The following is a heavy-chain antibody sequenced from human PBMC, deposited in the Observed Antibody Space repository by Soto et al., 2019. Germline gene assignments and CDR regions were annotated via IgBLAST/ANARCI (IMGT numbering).Heavy chain of an antibody. V-gene: IGHV3-23*01. CDR1: GFTFNSYA. Sequence: GGSLRLSCAASGFTFNSYAMNWVRQAPGKGLAWVSAIGTDGNTYYANSVKGRFTIARDNSRTTLYLQMNSLRVEDTALYYCVRKYPGTRPFDYWGQGTLVTVSS. CDR2: IGTDGNT. D-gene: IGHD2-2*01. CDR3: VRKYPGTRPFDY. J-gene: IGHJ4*01.